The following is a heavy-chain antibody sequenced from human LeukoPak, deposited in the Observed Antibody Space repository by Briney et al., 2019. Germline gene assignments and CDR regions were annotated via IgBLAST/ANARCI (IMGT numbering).Heavy chain of an antibody. D-gene: IGHD4-11*01. CDR2: INPNSGGT. J-gene: IGHJ6*02. CDR3: ARDPTTVTTQHYYYYYGVDV. V-gene: IGHV1-2*02. Sequence: GASVKVSCKASGYTFTGYYMHWVRQAPGQGLEWMGWINPNSGGTNYAQKFQGRVTMTRDTSISTAYMELSRLRSDDTAVYYCARDPTTVTTQHYYYYYGVDVWGQGTTVTVSS. CDR1: GYTFTGYY.